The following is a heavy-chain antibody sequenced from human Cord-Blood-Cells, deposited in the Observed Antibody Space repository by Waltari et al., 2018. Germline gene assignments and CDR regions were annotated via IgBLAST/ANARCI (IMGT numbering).Heavy chain of an antibody. CDR3: AKDTDDFWSGYLDY. Sequence: QVQLVESGGGVVQPGRSLRLSCAASGFTFSRYGMHWVRQAPGKGLEWVAVISYDGSNKYYADSVKGRFTISRDNSKNTLYLQMNSLRAEDTAVYYCAKDTDDFWSGYLDYWGQGTLVTVSS. D-gene: IGHD3-3*01. CDR2: ISYDGSNK. J-gene: IGHJ4*02. V-gene: IGHV3-30*18. CDR1: GFTFSRYG.